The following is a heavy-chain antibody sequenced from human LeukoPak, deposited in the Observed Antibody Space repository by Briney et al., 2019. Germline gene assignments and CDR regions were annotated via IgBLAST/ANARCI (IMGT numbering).Heavy chain of an antibody. J-gene: IGHJ4*02. CDR2: ISSKPDGVTT. CDR1: GLTFKDAL. V-gene: IGHV3-15*01. CDR3: TGVFLAY. Sequence: GGSLRLSCAASGLTFKDALMSWVRQSPGKGLEWVGHISSKPDGVTTDYPAPVKGRFTISKDDSKNTLYLQMDSLRIDDTAVYYCTGVFLAYWGQGTLVTVSS. D-gene: IGHD2-8*01.